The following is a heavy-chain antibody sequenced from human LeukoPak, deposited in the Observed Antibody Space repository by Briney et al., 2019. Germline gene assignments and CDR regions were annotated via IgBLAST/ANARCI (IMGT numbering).Heavy chain of an antibody. J-gene: IGHJ4*02. D-gene: IGHD5-18*01. CDR2: INHSGST. CDR3: ARGHRDSYGLSY. Sequence: PSETLSLTCAVYGGSFSGYYWSWIRQPPGKGLEWIGEINHSGSTNYNPSLKSRVTISVDTSKNQFSLKLSSVTAADTAVYYCARGHRDSYGLSYWGQGTLVTVSS. V-gene: IGHV4-34*01. CDR1: GGSFSGYY.